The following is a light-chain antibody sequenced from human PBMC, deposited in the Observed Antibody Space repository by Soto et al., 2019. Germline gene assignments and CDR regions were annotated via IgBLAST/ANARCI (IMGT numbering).Light chain of an antibody. Sequence: EIVMTQSPATLSVSPGERATLSCRASQSVSSNLAWYQQKPGQAPRLLIYGASTRATGIPARFSGSGSGTGFTLTISSLQSEDFAVYYCQQYNNWPPWTFXQGTKVDIK. J-gene: IGKJ1*01. CDR3: QQYNNWPPWT. CDR1: QSVSSN. CDR2: GAS. V-gene: IGKV3-15*01.